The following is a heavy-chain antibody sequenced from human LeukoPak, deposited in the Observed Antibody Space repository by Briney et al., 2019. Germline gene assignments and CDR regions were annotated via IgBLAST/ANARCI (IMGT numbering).Heavy chain of an antibody. CDR3: ARGITQLRGPYYFDY. J-gene: IGHJ4*02. V-gene: IGHV1-8*03. D-gene: IGHD1-14*01. CDR2: MNPNSGNT. CDR1: GYTFTSYD. Sequence: ASVKVSCKASGYTFTSYDINWVRQATGQGLEWMGWMNPNSGNTGYAQKFQGRVTITRNTSISTAYMELSSLRSEDTAVYYCARGITQLRGPYYFDYWGQGTLVTVSS.